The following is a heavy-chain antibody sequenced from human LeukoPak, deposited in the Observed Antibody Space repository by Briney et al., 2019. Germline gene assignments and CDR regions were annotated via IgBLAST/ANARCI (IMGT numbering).Heavy chain of an antibody. J-gene: IGHJ3*02. CDR2: GNHSGST. Sequence: SETLSLTCAVYGGSFSGYYWSWIRQPPGKGQGWIGEGNHSGSTNYNPSLKSRVTISVDTSKNQFSLKQSSVTAADTAVYYCARHLGGCSSTSCSGPAFDIWGQGTMVTVSS. CDR1: GGSFSGYY. CDR3: ARHLGGCSSTSCSGPAFDI. D-gene: IGHD2-2*01. V-gene: IGHV4-34*01.